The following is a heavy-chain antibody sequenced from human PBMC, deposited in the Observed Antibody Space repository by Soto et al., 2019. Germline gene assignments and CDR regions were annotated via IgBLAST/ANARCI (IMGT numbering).Heavy chain of an antibody. V-gene: IGHV4-39*07. J-gene: IGHJ4*02. CDR2: VYYSGGT. CDR1: GGSIDNSHSF. CDR3: ARDNYGGMLDY. Sequence: SETLSLPCDVSGGSIDNSHSFLGWVRQPPGRGLEFLGSVYYSGGTYYNPSLKSRVTVSVDTSKNQVSLRVRSVAVADTAIYYCARDNYGGMLDYWGPGTLVTVSS. D-gene: IGHD2-15*01.